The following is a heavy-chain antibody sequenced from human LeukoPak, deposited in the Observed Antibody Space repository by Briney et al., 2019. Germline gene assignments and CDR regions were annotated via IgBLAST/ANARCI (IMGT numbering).Heavy chain of an antibody. J-gene: IGHJ4*02. CDR1: GYSISSGYH. D-gene: IGHD3-22*01. CDR3: ARGYYDSSSYWRVYYFDY. V-gene: IGHV4-38-2*01. CDR2: IYHSGST. Sequence: SETLSLTCAVSGYSISSGYHWGWIRQPPGKGLEWIGSIYHSGSTFYNPSLKSRVAISVDTSKNQFSLKLSSVTAADTAVYYCARGYYDSSSYWRVYYFDYWGQGTLVTVSS.